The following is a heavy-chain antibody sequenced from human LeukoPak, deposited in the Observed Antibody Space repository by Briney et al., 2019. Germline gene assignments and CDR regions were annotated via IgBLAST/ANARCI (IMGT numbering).Heavy chain of an antibody. CDR3: ASGYTYAGDY. Sequence: GGSLRLSCTASGFTFGDYAMNWDRQAPGRGLEWVSYISSGGSPIYYADSVKGRFTISRDNARNSLYLQMNNLRAEDTAVYYCASGYTYAGDYWGQGTLVTVSS. J-gene: IGHJ4*02. CDR2: ISSGGSPI. D-gene: IGHD3-16*01. CDR1: GFTFGDYA. V-gene: IGHV3-48*03.